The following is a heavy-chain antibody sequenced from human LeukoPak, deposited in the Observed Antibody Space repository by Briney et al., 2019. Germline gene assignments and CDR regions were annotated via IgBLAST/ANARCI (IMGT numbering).Heavy chain of an antibody. V-gene: IGHV4-61*02. CDR2: IYTSGST. J-gene: IGHJ6*03. CDR1: GGSISSGSYY. Sequence: SETLSLTCSVSGGSISSGSYYWSWIRQPAGEGLEWIGRIYTSGSTNYNPSLKSRVTISVDTSKNQFSLKLSSVTAADTAVYYCARTVKRYYYYYYMDVWGKGTTVTVSS. D-gene: IGHD1-1*01. CDR3: ARTVKRYYYYYYMDV.